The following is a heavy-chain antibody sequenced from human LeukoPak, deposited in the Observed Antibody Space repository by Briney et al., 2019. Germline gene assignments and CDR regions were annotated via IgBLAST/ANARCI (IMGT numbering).Heavy chain of an antibody. V-gene: IGHV3-48*04. CDR3: ARVLFIAAAGTLDY. J-gene: IGHJ4*02. CDR2: ISSSSSTI. Sequence: PGGSLRLSCAASRFTFSTYGMNWVRQAPGKGLEWVSYISSSSSTIYYADSVKGRFTISRDNAKNSLYLQMNSLRAEDTAVYYCARVLFIAAAGTLDYWGQGTLVTVSS. D-gene: IGHD6-13*01. CDR1: RFTFSTYG.